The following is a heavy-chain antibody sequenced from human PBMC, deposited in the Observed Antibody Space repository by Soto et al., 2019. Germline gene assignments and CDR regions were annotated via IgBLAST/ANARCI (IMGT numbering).Heavy chain of an antibody. CDR2: INHSGST. D-gene: IGHD2-21*01. Sequence: QVQLQQWGAGLLKPSETLSLTCAVYGGSFSGYYWSWIRQPPGKGLEWIGEINHSGSTNYNPSLKSRVTISVDTSKNQFSLKLSSVTAADTAVYYCARGIGCWPIQHWGQGTLVTVSS. CDR1: GGSFSGYY. J-gene: IGHJ1*01. V-gene: IGHV4-34*01. CDR3: ARGIGCWPIQH.